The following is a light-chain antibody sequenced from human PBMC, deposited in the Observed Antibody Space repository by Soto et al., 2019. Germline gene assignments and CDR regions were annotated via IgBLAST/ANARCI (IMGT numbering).Light chain of an antibody. CDR3: QQYNSYPWT. Sequence: DIQMTQSPSTLSASVGDRGTITCRASQSISSWLAWYQQKPGKAPKLLIYDASSLESGVPSRFSGSGSGTEFTLTITSLQPDDFAPYYCQQYNSYPWTFGQGTKVDIK. V-gene: IGKV1-5*01. J-gene: IGKJ1*01. CDR1: QSISSW. CDR2: DAS.